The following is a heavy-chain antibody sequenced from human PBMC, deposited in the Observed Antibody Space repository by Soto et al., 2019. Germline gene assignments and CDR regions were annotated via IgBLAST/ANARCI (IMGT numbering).Heavy chain of an antibody. D-gene: IGHD5-12*01. CDR2: IYYSGST. Sequence: QVQLQESGPGLVKPSQTLSLTCTVSGGSISSNGYYWSWIRQHPGKGLKWIGFIYYSGSTYYSPSLKRRVTISIATSKNQFSLKLSAVTAADTAVYYCAKIGDGYNFDFDYWGQGILVTVSS. V-gene: IGHV4-31*03. J-gene: IGHJ4*02. CDR3: AKIGDGYNFDFDY. CDR1: GGSISSNGYY.